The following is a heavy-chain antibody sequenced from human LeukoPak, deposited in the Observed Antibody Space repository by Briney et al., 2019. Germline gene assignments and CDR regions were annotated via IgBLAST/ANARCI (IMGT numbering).Heavy chain of an antibody. CDR1: GGSISSYY. Sequence: SETLSLTCTVSGGSISSYYWSWIRQPPGKGLEWIGYIYYSGSTNYNPSLKSRVTISVDASKNQFSLKLSSVTAADTAVYYCARGYSYGFFDYWGQGTLVAVSS. J-gene: IGHJ4*02. CDR3: ARGYSYGFFDY. D-gene: IGHD5-18*01. V-gene: IGHV4-59*01. CDR2: IYYSGST.